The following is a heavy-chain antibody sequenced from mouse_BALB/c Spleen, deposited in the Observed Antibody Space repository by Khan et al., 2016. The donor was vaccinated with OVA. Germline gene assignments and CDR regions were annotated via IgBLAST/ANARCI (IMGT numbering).Heavy chain of an antibody. CDR3: AKWGYVATYAMDY. CDR2: IWGDGSK. V-gene: IGHV2-3*01. J-gene: IGHJ4*01. CDR1: GFSLTIYG. Sequence: QVQLKESGPGLVAPSQSLAITCTVSGFSLTIYGVNWIRQPPGKGLEWLGVIWGDGSKNYHSDLISRLSISTDDSKSKSVLKRNSMQTYDTATYYFAKWGYVATYAMDYWGQGTSVTVSA. D-gene: IGHD6-1*01.